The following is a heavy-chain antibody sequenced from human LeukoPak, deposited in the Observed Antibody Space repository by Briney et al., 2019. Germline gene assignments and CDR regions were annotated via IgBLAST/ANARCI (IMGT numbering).Heavy chain of an antibody. CDR1: GFTVSRNY. V-gene: IGHV3-66*01. Sequence: GGSLRLSCAASGFTVSRNYMSWVRQAPGKGLEWVSVIYSGGDTYYADSVKGRFTISRDNSKNTLYLQMNSLRAEDTAVYYCARSADYGDYLFDYWGQGTLVTVSS. J-gene: IGHJ4*02. CDR3: ARSADYGDYLFDY. CDR2: IYSGGDT. D-gene: IGHD4-17*01.